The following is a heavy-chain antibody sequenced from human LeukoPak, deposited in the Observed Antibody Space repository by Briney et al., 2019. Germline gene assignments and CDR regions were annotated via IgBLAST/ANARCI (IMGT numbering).Heavy chain of an antibody. CDR1: GGSISSSSYY. Sequence: SETLSLTCTVSGGSISSSSYYWGWIRQPPGKGLEWIASINYSGTTYYNPSLKSRVTISEDRSKNQFSLKLSSVTAADTAVYYCARLRDGRWLLEYWGQGTLVTVSS. V-gene: IGHV4-39*01. CDR2: INYSGTT. D-gene: IGHD5-24*01. J-gene: IGHJ4*02. CDR3: ARLRDGRWLLEY.